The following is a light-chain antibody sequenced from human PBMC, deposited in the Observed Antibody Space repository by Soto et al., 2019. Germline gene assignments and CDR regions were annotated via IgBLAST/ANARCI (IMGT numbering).Light chain of an antibody. CDR1: QSISRN. CDR3: QQSYSTLT. V-gene: IGKV1-39*01. J-gene: IGKJ3*01. Sequence: DIQMTQSPSSLSASVGDRVTITCRASQSISRNLNWYQQKQGKAPKLLIYAASSLQSGVPSRFSGSGSGTEFTLTISSLQPEDFATYYCQQSYSTLTFGPGTKVDIK. CDR2: AAS.